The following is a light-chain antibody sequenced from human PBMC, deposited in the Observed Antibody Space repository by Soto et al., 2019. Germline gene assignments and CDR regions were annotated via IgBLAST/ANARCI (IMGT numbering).Light chain of an antibody. Sequence: QSALTQPASVSGSPGQSITISCTGTSSDVGNYNLVSWYQHHPGKAPKLMIYEDSKRPSGVSNRFSGSKSGNTASLTISGLQAEDEADYYCCSYAGSSTVVFGGGTKVTVL. CDR2: EDS. CDR3: CSYAGSSTVV. J-gene: IGLJ2*01. V-gene: IGLV2-23*01. CDR1: SSDVGNYNL.